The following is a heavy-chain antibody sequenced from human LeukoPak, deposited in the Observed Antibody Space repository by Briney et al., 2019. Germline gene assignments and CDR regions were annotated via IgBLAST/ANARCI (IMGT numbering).Heavy chain of an antibody. CDR1: GGSISSGDYY. D-gene: IGHD5-18*01. J-gene: IGHJ5*02. V-gene: IGHV4-30-4*01. CDR2: IYYSGST. CDR3: AKGRYSYGDNWFDP. Sequence: SQTLSLTCTVSGGSISSGDYYWSWIRQPPGKGLEWIGYIYYSGSTYYNPSLKSRVTISVDTSKNQFSLKLSSVTAADTAVYYCAKGRYSYGDNWFDPWGQGTLVTVSS.